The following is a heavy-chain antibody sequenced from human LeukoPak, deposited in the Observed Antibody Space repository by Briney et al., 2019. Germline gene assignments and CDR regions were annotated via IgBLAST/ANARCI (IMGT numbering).Heavy chain of an antibody. CDR3: ARGLGYCSGGSCHPSTAFDI. Sequence: PSETLSLTCAVYDGSFSGYYWSWIRQPPGKGLEWIGEINHSGSTNYNPSLKSRVTISVDTSKNQFSLKLSSVTAADTAVYYCARGLGYCSGGSCHPSTAFDIWGQGTMVTVSS. D-gene: IGHD2-15*01. V-gene: IGHV4-34*01. CDR2: INHSGST. J-gene: IGHJ3*02. CDR1: DGSFSGYY.